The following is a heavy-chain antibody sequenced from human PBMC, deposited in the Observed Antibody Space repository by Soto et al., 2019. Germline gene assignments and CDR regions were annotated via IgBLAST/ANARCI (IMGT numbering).Heavy chain of an antibody. CDR1: GGSISSGGYY. CDR2: IYYSGST. CDR3: ARTKYYYDSSGYSEPYFDY. V-gene: IGHV4-31*03. Sequence: QVQLQESGPGLVKPSQTLSLTCTVSGGSISSGGYYWSWIRQHPGKGLEWIGYIYYSGSTYYNPSLKRRVTISVDTSKNQFSLKLSSVTAADTAVYYCARTKYYYDSSGYSEPYFDYWGQGTLVTVSS. J-gene: IGHJ4*02. D-gene: IGHD3-22*01.